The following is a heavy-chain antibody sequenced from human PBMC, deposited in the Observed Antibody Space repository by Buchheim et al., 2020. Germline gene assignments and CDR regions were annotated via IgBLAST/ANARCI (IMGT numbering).Heavy chain of an antibody. CDR2: ISYDGSDK. V-gene: IGHV3-30*18. J-gene: IGHJ6*02. CDR3: AKGKATPSYYYYYGMDV. Sequence: QVLLVESGGGVVQPGRSLRLSCAASGFTFRSYGMHWVRQAPGKGLEWLAVISYDGSDKYYADSVQGRFTISSDNSKNTLYLQMNSLSAEDTAVFYCAKGKATPSYYYYYGMDVWGQGTT. CDR1: GFTFRSYG.